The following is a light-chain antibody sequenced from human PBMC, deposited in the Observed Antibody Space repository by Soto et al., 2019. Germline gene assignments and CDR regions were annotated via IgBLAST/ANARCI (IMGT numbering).Light chain of an antibody. CDR3: QQYGGSLIT. J-gene: IGKJ5*01. CDR1: QSVSSSY. V-gene: IGKV3-20*01. CDR2: GAS. Sequence: IVLTQSPGTLSLSPGERATLSCRASQSVSSSYLAWYQQKPGQAPRLLIYGASSRATGIPDRFSGSGSGTDFTLTISRLEPEDFAVYYCQQYGGSLITFGQGTRLENK.